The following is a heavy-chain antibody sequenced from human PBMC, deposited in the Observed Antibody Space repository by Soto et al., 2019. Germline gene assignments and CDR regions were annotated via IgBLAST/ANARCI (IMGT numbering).Heavy chain of an antibody. CDR3: ARERLYGSGSDFDY. CDR2: ISAYNGNT. V-gene: IGHV1-18*01. CDR1: GYIFINHG. J-gene: IGHJ4*02. D-gene: IGHD3-10*01. Sequence: ASVKVSCKASGYIFINHGISWVRQAPGQGLEWMGWISAYNGNTKYAQKFQGRVTMTTDTSTSTAYMELRSLRSDDTAVYYCARERLYGSGSDFDYWGQGTLVTVS.